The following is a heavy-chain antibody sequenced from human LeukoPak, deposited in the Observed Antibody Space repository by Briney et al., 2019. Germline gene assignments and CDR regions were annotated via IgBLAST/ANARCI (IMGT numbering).Heavy chain of an antibody. Sequence: PSETLSLTCTVSGGSISSSSYYWGWIRQPPGKGLEWIGSIDYSGSTYYNPSLKSRVTMSVDTSKNQFSLKLSSVTAADTAVYYCARGVYYYYYMDVWGKGTTVTISS. CDR3: ARGVYYYYYMDV. CDR2: IDYSGST. J-gene: IGHJ6*03. CDR1: GGSISSSSYY. V-gene: IGHV4-39*07.